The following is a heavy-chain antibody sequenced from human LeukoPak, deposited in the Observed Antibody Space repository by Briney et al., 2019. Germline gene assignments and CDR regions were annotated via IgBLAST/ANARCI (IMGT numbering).Heavy chain of an antibody. J-gene: IGHJ3*02. V-gene: IGHV3-23*01. CDR2: ISGSGGST. CDR1: GFTFSSYA. Sequence: GRSLRFSCAASGFTFSSYAMSWVRQAPGKGLEWVSAISGSGGSTYYADSVKGRFTISRDNSKNTLYLQMNSLRAEDTAVYYCAKDSKSNRERAFDIWGQGTMVTVSS. D-gene: IGHD1-14*01. CDR3: AKDSKSNRERAFDI.